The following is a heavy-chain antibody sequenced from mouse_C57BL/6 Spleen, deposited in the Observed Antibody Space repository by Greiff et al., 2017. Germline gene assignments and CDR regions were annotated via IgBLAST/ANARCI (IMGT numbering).Heavy chain of an antibody. CDR2: IWRGGST. CDR3: AIPLAGTGYLDV. V-gene: IGHV2-5*01. Sequence: VQLQQSGPGLVQPSQSLSITCTISGFSLTSYGVHWVRQSPGKGLEWLGVIWRGGSTDYNAAFMSRLSITKDNSKSQVFFKMNSLQADDTAIYYCAIPLAGTGYLDVWGTGTTVTVSS. D-gene: IGHD4-1*01. CDR1: GFSLTSYG. J-gene: IGHJ1*03.